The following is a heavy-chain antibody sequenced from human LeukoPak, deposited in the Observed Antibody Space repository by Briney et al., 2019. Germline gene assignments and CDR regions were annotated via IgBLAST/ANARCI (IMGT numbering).Heavy chain of an antibody. Sequence: GGSLRLSCVASGFTFSTYNMNWVRQVPGKGREWVSFISSGSEIIYYADSVKGRFTVSRDNDKKSLYLQMNSLRDVDTAVYYCTRDPHALDYWGQGTLVTVSS. J-gene: IGHJ4*02. CDR1: GFTFSTYN. CDR2: ISSGSEII. V-gene: IGHV3-48*02. CDR3: TRDPHALDY.